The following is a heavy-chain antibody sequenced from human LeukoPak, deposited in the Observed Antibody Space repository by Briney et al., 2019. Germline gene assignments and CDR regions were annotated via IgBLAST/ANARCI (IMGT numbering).Heavy chain of an antibody. CDR2: ISYDGSNK. CDR3: AREWGDGSLDY. J-gene: IGHJ4*02. Sequence: GGSLRLSCAASGFTFSSYAMHWVRQAPGKGLEWVAVISYDGSNKYYADSVKGRFTISRDNSKNTLYLHMNSLRAEDTAVYYCAREWGDGSLDYWGQGTLVTVSS. V-gene: IGHV3-30*04. CDR1: GFTFSSYA. D-gene: IGHD3-16*01.